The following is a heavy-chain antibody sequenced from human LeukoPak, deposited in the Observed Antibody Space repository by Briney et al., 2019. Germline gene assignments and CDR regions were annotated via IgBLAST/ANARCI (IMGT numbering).Heavy chain of an antibody. CDR1: GFTFSSYS. CDR3: ARPLEGNYYYMDV. Sequence: PGGSLRLSCAASGFTFSSYSMNWVRQAPGKGLEWVSSISSSSSYIYYADSVKGRFTISRDNAKNSLYLQMNSPRAEDTAVYYCARPLEGNYYYMDVWGKGTTVTVSS. CDR2: ISSSSSYI. V-gene: IGHV3-21*01. J-gene: IGHJ6*03.